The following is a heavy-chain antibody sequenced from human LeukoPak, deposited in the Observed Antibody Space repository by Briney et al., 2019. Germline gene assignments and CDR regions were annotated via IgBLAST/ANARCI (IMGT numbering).Heavy chain of an antibody. CDR2: IIPIFGTA. CDR3: ATVTQLGPDEVSYYYMDV. D-gene: IGHD6-13*01. J-gene: IGHJ6*03. CDR1: GGTFSSYA. Sequence: GSSVKVSCKASGGTFSSYAISWARQAPGQGLEWMGGIIPIFGTANYAQKFQGRVTITADESTSTAYMELSSLRSEDTAVYYCATVTQLGPDEVSYYYMDVWGKGTTVTVSS. V-gene: IGHV1-69*01.